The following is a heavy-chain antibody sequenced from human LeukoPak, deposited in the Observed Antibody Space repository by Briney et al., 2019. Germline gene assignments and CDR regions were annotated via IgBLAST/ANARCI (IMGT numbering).Heavy chain of an antibody. V-gene: IGHV1-2*02. CDR3: ARGSSVGNSVDY. J-gene: IGHJ4*02. Sequence: ASVKVSCKASGYTFTGYYMHWVRQDPGQGLEWMGWINPNSGGTNYAQKFQGRVTMTRDTSISTAYMELSRLRSDDTAVYYCARGSSVGNSVDYWGQGTLVTVSS. D-gene: IGHD4-23*01. CDR1: GYTFTGYY. CDR2: INPNSGGT.